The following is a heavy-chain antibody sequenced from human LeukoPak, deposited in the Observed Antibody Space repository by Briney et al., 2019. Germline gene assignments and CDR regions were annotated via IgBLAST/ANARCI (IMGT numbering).Heavy chain of an antibody. CDR3: ARVDNWNYGGYYGMDV. CDR1: GGTFSSYA. D-gene: IGHD1-7*01. CDR2: IIPIFGTA. J-gene: IGHJ6*02. V-gene: IGHV1-69*13. Sequence: GASVKVSCKAFGGTFSSYAISWVRQAPGQGLEWMGGIIPIFGTADYAQKFQGRVTITADESTSTAYMELSSLRSEDTAVYYCARVDNWNYGGYYGMDVWGQGTTVTVSS.